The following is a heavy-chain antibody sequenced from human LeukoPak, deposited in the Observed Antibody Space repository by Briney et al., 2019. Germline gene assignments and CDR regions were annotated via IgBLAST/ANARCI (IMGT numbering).Heavy chain of an antibody. D-gene: IGHD3-16*01. V-gene: IGHV3-74*01. CDR2: INSDGSST. CDR3: AAGIMITFGGVTGDAFDI. CDR1: GFTFSSYW. J-gene: IGHJ3*02. Sequence: GGSLRLSCAASGFTFSSYWMHWVRQAPGKGLVWVSRINSDGSSTSYADSVKGRFTISGDNAKNTLYLQMNSLRAEDTAVYYCAAGIMITFGGVTGDAFDIWGQGTMVTVSS.